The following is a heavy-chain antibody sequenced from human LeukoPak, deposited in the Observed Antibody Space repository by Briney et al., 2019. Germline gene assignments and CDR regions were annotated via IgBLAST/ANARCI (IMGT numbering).Heavy chain of an antibody. CDR1: GFTLSGLR. V-gene: IGHV3-74*03. CDR2: INSDGSST. CDR3: ARWNGSGPFDY. D-gene: IGHD6-19*01. Sequence: PGGSLRLSCAASGFTLSGLRMHWVRQAAGKGLGWVSRINSDGSSTTYADSVKGRFTISRDNANNTLYLQMNRLRAEDTAVYYCARWNGSGPFDYWGQGTLVTVSS. J-gene: IGHJ4*02.